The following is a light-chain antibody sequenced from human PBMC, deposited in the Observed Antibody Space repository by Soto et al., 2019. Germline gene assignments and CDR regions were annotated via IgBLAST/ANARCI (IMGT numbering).Light chain of an antibody. J-gene: IGKJ3*01. Sequence: EIVLTQSPATMSLSPGESATLSCRASQNVSTYLAWYQQKPGQAPRLLIYDASNRATGIPARFSGSGSGTDFTLTISSLEPEDFAVYYCQQRTNGLTFGPGTKVDIK. CDR3: QQRTNGLT. CDR2: DAS. CDR1: QNVSTY. V-gene: IGKV3-11*01.